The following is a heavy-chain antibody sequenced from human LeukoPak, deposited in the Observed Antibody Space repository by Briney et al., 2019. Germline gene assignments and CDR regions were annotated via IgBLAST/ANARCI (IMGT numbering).Heavy chain of an antibody. CDR2: ISSSGSTI. CDR1: GFTFSDYY. CDR3: AREGSDYYDSSGGAFDI. V-gene: IGHV3-11*01. J-gene: IGHJ3*02. D-gene: IGHD3-22*01. Sequence: GGSLRLSCAASGFTFSDYYMGWIRQAPGKGLEWVSYISSSGSTIYYADSVKGRFTISRDNAKNSLYLQMNSLRAEDTAVYYCAREGSDYYDSSGGAFDIWGQGTMVTVSS.